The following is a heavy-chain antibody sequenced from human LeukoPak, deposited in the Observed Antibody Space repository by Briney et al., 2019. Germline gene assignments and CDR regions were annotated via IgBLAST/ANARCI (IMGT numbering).Heavy chain of an antibody. Sequence: SETLSLTCTVSGGSISSYYWSWIRQPPGKGLEWIGYIFYSGNTNYNPSLKSRVTISVDTSKNQFSLKLNSVTAADTAVYYCARLWSDDILTGYPLYYMDVWGKGTTVTVSS. D-gene: IGHD3-9*01. V-gene: IGHV4-59*01. CDR2: IFYSGNT. CDR1: GGSISSYY. CDR3: ARLWSDDILTGYPLYYMDV. J-gene: IGHJ6*03.